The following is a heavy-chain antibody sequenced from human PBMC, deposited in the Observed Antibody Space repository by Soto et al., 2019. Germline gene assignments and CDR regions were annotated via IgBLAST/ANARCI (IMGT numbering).Heavy chain of an antibody. Sequence: GGSLRLSSAASGFTFSSYAMSLVRQAPGEGLEWVSAISGSGGSTYYADSVKGRFTISRDNSKNTLYLQMNSLRAEDTAVYYCAKYGVGYCSSTSCYTPIVRSAGNAFDIWGQGTMVTVSS. V-gene: IGHV3-23*01. CDR1: GFTFSSYA. D-gene: IGHD2-2*02. J-gene: IGHJ3*02. CDR2: ISGSGGST. CDR3: AKYGVGYCSSTSCYTPIVRSAGNAFDI.